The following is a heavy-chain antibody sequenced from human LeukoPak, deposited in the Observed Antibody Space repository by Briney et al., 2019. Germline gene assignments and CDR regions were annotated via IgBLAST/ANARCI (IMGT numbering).Heavy chain of an antibody. D-gene: IGHD6-19*01. CDR1: GFTFSSYG. J-gene: IGHJ4*02. Sequence: GGSLRLSCAASGFTFSSYGMHWVRQAPGKGLEWVAVISYDGSNKYYADSVKGRFTISRDNSKNTLYLQMNSLRAEDTAVYYCASTSGWYEPIDYWGQGTLVTVSS. CDR2: ISYDGSNK. CDR3: ASTSGWYEPIDY. V-gene: IGHV3-30*03.